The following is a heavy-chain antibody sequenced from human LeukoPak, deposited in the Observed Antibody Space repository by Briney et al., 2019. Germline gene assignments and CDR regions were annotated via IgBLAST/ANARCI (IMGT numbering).Heavy chain of an antibody. CDR2: IYYSGST. V-gene: IGHV4-59*01. J-gene: IGHJ4*02. CDR3: ARDTHDYFDY. Sequence: SETLSLTCTVSGGSISSYYWSRIRQPPGKGLEWIGYIYYSGSTNYNPSLKSRVTISVDTSKNQFSLKLSSVTAADTAVYYCARDTHDYFDYWGQGTLVTVSS. CDR1: GGSISSYY.